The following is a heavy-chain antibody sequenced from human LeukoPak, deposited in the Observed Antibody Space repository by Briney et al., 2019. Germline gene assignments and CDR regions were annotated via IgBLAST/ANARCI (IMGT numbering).Heavy chain of an antibody. D-gene: IGHD2-21*02. CDR2: ISWNSGSI. J-gene: IGHJ4*02. Sequence: PGRSLRLSCAASGFTFDDYAMHWVRQAPGKGLEWVSGISWNSGSIGYADSVKGRFTISRDNAKNSLYLQMNSLRAEDTALYYCAKDASVRYGGNSASVYWGQGTLVTVSS. CDR1: GFTFDDYA. CDR3: AKDASVRYGGNSASVY. V-gene: IGHV3-9*01.